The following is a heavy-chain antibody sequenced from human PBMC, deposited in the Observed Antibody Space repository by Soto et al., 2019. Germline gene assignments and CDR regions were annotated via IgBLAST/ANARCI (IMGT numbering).Heavy chain of an antibody. J-gene: IGHJ3*02. D-gene: IGHD3-16*01. CDR1: GFTFSSYW. V-gene: IGHV3-74*01. Sequence: EVQLVESGGGLVQPGGSLRLSCAASGFTFSSYWMYWVRQAPGKGLEWVSHMNNDGSYTIYAESVKGRFTFSRDNAKNTLYLEMNRLRAGDTAVYYVVGGGYMQACDIWGEGTMVTVSS. CDR2: MNNDGSYT. CDR3: VGGGYMQACDI.